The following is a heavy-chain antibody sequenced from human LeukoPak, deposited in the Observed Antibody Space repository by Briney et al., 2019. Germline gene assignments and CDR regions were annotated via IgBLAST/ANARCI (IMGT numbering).Heavy chain of an antibody. V-gene: IGHV3-23*01. D-gene: IGHD3-10*01. CDR2: ISGGGDIT. CDR3: ATEGGLVWFGESMGFEY. J-gene: IGHJ4*02. CDR1: GFTFSSYA. Sequence: GGSLRLSCAASGFTFSSYAMNWVRQAPGKGLEWVSAISGGGDITYYAGSVKGRFTISRDNSKNTLYLQVSSMRADDTAVYYCATEGGLVWFGESMGFEYWGRGSLVTVSS.